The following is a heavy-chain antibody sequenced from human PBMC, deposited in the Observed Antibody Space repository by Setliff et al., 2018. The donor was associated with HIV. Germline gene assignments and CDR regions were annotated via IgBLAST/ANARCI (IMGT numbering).Heavy chain of an antibody. CDR2: VRPYNADK. CDR1: GFTFSDYY. D-gene: IGHD2-15*01. Sequence: ASVKVSCKSSGFTFSDYYMHWVRQAPGQGLEWMGWVRPYNADKNYAQKFQGRVTMTSDTSISTAYLELSGLTSDDTAIYYCARDRAYCSSGSCYRPLVYYFYYMDVWGTGTTVTVSS. CDR3: ARDRAYCSSGSCYRPLVYYFYYMDV. V-gene: IGHV1-2*02. J-gene: IGHJ6*03.